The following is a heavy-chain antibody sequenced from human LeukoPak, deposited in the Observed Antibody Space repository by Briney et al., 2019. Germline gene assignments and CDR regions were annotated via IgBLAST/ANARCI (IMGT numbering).Heavy chain of an antibody. CDR1: GGSISSYY. Sequence: PSETLSLTCTVSGGSISSYYWSWIRQPPGKGLEWIGYIYYSGSTNYHPSLKSRVTISVDTSKNQFSLKLSSVTAADTAVYYCARGADGYNPGDYYYYYYMDVWGKGTTVTISS. V-gene: IGHV4-59*01. J-gene: IGHJ6*03. D-gene: IGHD5-24*01. CDR3: ARGADGYNPGDYYYYYYMDV. CDR2: IYYSGST.